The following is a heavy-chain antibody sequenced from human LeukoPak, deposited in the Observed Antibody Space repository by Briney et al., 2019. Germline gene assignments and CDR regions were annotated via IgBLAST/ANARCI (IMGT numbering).Heavy chain of an antibody. V-gene: IGHV4-39*01. CDR2: MYYSGTT. Sequence: PSETLSLICTVSGGSISSSSHYWGWIRQPPGKGLEWIGGMYYSGTTYYNPPLQSRVTISVDTTKNQFSLRLSSVTPADTAVYYSARLYCSAGSCYLDYWGQGTLVTVSS. D-gene: IGHD2-15*01. J-gene: IGHJ4*02. CDR1: GGSISSSSHY. CDR3: ARLYCSAGSCYLDY.